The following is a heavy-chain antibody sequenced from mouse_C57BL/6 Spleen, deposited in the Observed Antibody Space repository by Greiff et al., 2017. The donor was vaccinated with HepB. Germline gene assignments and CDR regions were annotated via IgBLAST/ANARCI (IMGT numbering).Heavy chain of an antibody. CDR3: AREWNYVDY. Sequence: VQLQQSGPGLVKPSQSLSLTCSVTGYSITSGYYWNWIRQFPGNKLEWMGYISYDGSNNYNPSLKNRISITRDTSKNQFFLKLNSVTTEDTATYYCAREWNYVDYWGQGTTLTVSS. CDR2: ISYDGSN. J-gene: IGHJ2*01. V-gene: IGHV3-6*01. CDR1: GYSITSGYY. D-gene: IGHD1-1*02.